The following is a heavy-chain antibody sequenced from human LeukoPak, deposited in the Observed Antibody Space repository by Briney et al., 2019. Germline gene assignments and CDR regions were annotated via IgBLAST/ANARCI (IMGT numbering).Heavy chain of an antibody. CDR1: GGSISSSNW. D-gene: IGHD1-26*01. CDR3: ARVSSGATTVDY. CDR2: IYHSGST. V-gene: IGHV4-4*02. Sequence: PSETLSLTCAVSGGSISSSNWWSWVRQPPGKGLEWIGEIYHSGSTNYNPSLKSRVTISVDKSKNQFSLKLSSVTAADTAVYYCARVSSGATTVDYWGQGTLVTVPS. J-gene: IGHJ4*02.